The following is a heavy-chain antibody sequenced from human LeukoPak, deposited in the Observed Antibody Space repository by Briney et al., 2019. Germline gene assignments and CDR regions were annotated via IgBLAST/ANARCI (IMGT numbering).Heavy chain of an antibody. V-gene: IGHV3-48*03. CDR3: ARERYCSSTSCYAALFDC. J-gene: IGHJ4*02. D-gene: IGHD2-2*01. CDR2: ISSSGSTI. CDR1: GFTFSSYE. Sequence: PGGSLRLSCAASGFTFSSYEMNWVRQAPGKGLEWVSYISSSGSTIYYADSVKGRFTISRDNAKNSLYLQMNSLRAEDTAVYYCARERYCSSTSCYAALFDCWGQGTLVTVSS.